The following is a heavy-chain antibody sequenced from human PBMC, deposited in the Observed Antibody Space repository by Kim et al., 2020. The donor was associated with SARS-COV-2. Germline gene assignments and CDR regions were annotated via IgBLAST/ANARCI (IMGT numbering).Heavy chain of an antibody. V-gene: IGHV4-34*01. CDR3: ARGRRIDY. CDR1: GGSFSGYY. CDR2: INHSGST. D-gene: IGHD1-20*01. J-gene: IGHJ4*02. Sequence: SETLSLTCAVYGGSFSGYYWSWIRQPPGKGLEWIGEINHSGSTNYNPSLKSRVTISVDTSKNQFSLKLSSVTAADTAVYYCARGRRIDYWGQGTLVTVSS.